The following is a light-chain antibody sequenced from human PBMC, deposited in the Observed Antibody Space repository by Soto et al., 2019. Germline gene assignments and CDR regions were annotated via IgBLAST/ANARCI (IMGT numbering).Light chain of an antibody. CDR1: QRINIY. V-gene: IGKV1-39*01. J-gene: IGKJ5*01. CDR3: QQSFSTPT. Sequence: DIQMTQSPSSLSTSIGDRVTITCRASQRINIYLNWYRQKPGKAPELLIYSASNLQSGVPSRFNGSGSGTDFTLTISGLQSEDFATYYCQQSFSTPTFGQGTRLDIK. CDR2: SAS.